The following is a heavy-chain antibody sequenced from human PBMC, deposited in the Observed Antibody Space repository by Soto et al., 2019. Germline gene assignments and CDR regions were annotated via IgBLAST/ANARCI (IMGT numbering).Heavy chain of an antibody. CDR2: ISGSGGST. V-gene: IGHV3-23*01. J-gene: IGHJ3*02. CDR3: AKDHPSIYDFWSPHAFDI. CDR1: GFTFSSYA. D-gene: IGHD3-3*01. Sequence: HPGGSLRLSCAASGFTFSSYAMSWVRQAPGKGLEWVSAISGSGGSTYYADSVKGRFTISRDNSKNTLYLQMNSLRAEDTAVYYCAKDHPSIYDFWSPHAFDIWGQGTMVTVSS.